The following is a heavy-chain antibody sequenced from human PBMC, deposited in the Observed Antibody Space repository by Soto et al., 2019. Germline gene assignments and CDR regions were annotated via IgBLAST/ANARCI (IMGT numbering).Heavy chain of an antibody. D-gene: IGHD5-18*01. J-gene: IGHJ3*02. CDR2: INSDGSST. CDR3: AREYSYGRYDAFDI. Sequence: GGSLRLSCAASGFTFSSYWMHWVRQAPGKGLVWVSRINSDGSSTSYADSVKGRFTISRDNAKNTLYLQMNSLRAEDTAVYYCAREYSYGRYDAFDIWGQGTMVTVSS. CDR1: GFTFSSYW. V-gene: IGHV3-74*01.